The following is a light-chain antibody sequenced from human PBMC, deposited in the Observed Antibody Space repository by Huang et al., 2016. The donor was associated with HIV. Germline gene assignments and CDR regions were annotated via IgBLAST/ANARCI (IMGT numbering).Light chain of an antibody. V-gene: IGKV3-11*01. CDR3: QQRSNWPLT. Sequence: EIVLTQSPATLSLSPGEGATLSCRASQSVSNYLVWYQQKPGQAPRLLIYDASNRATGIPARFSGSWSGTDFTLTISSLEPEDFAVYYCQQRSNWPLTFGPGTKVDIK. CDR1: QSVSNY. CDR2: DAS. J-gene: IGKJ3*01.